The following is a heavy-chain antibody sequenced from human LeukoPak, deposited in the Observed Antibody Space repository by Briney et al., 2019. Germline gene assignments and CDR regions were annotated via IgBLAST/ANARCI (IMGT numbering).Heavy chain of an antibody. V-gene: IGHV4-34*01. J-gene: IGHJ5*02. CDR3: ASARRYCSGGSCQNWFDP. D-gene: IGHD2-15*01. CDR2: INHSGST. CDR1: GGSFSGYY. Sequence: SETLSLTCAVYGGSFSGYYWNWIRQPPGKGLEWIGEINHSGSTYYNPSLKSRVTISVDTSKNQFSLKLSSVTAADTAVYYCASARRYCSGGSCQNWFDPWGQGTLVTVSS.